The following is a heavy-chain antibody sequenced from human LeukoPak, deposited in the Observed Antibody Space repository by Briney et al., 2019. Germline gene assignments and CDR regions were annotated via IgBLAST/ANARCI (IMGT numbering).Heavy chain of an antibody. V-gene: IGHV1-2*02. CDR2: INPNSGGT. CDR3: ARVSISSGWYEGFDP. D-gene: IGHD6-19*01. J-gene: IGHJ5*02. Sequence: ASVKVSCKASGYTFTGYYMHWVRQAPGQGLEWMGWINPNSGGTNYAQKFQGRVTMTRDTSISTAYMELSRLRSDDTAVCYCARVSISSGWYEGFDPWGQGTLVTVSS. CDR1: GYTFTGYY.